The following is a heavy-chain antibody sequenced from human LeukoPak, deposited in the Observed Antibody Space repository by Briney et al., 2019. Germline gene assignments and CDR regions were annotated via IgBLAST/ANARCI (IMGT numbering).Heavy chain of an antibody. J-gene: IGHJ4*02. CDR2: IRSSGDST. CDR3: AKLYCSSTSCYSSGGDYFDY. CDR1: GFTFSNYG. Sequence: GGSLRLSCAASGFTFSNYGMSWVRQAPGKGLEWVSSIRSSGDSTYYADSVKGRFTISRDNSKNTLYLQMNSLRAEDTAVYYCAKLYCSSTSCYSSGGDYFDYWGQGTLVTVSS. V-gene: IGHV3-23*01. D-gene: IGHD2-2*01.